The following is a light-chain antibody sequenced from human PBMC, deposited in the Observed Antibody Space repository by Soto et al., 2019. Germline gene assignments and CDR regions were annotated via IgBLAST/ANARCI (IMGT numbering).Light chain of an antibody. CDR3: QQRSNWPLT. Sequence: EIVLTQSPATLSLSPGERATLSCRASQSVSSYLAWYQQKPGQAPRLLIYDASNRATGIPARVSGRGAGTTFPPPLSRLDPEVFAFYYCQQRSNWPLTFGGGTKVDIK. CDR2: DAS. CDR1: QSVSSY. J-gene: IGKJ4*01. V-gene: IGKV3-11*01.